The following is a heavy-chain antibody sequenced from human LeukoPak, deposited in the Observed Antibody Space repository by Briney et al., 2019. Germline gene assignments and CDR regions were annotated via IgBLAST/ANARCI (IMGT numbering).Heavy chain of an antibody. J-gene: IGHJ6*03. D-gene: IGHD6-13*01. Sequence: SETLSLTCTVSGGSISSGDYYWSWIRQPPGKGLEWIGYIYYSGSTYYKPSLKSRVTISVDTSKNQFSLKLSSVTAADTAVYYCARVDIAAAGTTDYYYMDVWGKGTTVTVSS. CDR3: ARVDIAAAGTTDYYYMDV. CDR1: GGSISSGDYY. V-gene: IGHV4-30-4*08. CDR2: IYYSGST.